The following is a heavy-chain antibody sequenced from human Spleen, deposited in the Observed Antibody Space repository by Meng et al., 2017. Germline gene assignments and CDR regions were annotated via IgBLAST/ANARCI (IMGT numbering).Heavy chain of an antibody. J-gene: IGHJ3*02. V-gene: IGHV4-59*01. CDR1: GGSISSYY. D-gene: IGHD2-21*02. CDR2: IYYSGST. Sequence: GSLRLSCTVSGGSISSYYWSWIRQPPGKGLEWIGYIYYSGSTNYNPSLKSRVTISVDTSKNQFSLKLSSVTAADTAVYYCARRGGDAYCGGDCYSGMWAFDIWGQGTMVTVSS. CDR3: ARRGGDAYCGGDCYSGMWAFDI.